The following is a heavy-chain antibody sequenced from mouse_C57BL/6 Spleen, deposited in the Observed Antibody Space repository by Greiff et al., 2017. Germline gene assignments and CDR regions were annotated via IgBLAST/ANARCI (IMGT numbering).Heavy chain of an antibody. J-gene: IGHJ2*01. V-gene: IGHV1-61*01. CDR1: GYTFTSYW. D-gene: IGHD3-2*02. Sequence: QVQLQQPGAELVRPGSSVKLSCKASGYTFTSYWMDWVKQRPGQGLEWIGNIYPSDSETHYNQKFKDKATLTVDKSSSTAYMQLSSLTSEDSAVYYCARGLRLEDYWGQGTTRTVSP. CDR3: ARGLRLEDY. CDR2: IYPSDSET.